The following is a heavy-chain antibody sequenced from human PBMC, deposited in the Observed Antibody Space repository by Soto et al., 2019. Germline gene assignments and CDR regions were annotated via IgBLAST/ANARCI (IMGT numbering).Heavy chain of an antibody. Sequence: GGSLRLSCAASGFTFSISAMNWVRQTPGKGLEWVAGIGGGGGGIFYADSVKGRFTISRDNSKTTLYLQMSSLRAEDTAVYYCAKEYRLVGDWPYGMDVSGQGTTVTVSS. D-gene: IGHD1-26*01. J-gene: IGHJ6*02. CDR1: GFTFSISA. CDR3: AKEYRLVGDWPYGMDV. V-gene: IGHV3-23*01. CDR2: IGGGGGGI.